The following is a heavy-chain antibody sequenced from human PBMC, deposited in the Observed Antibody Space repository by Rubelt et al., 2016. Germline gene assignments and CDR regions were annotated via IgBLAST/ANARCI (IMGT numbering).Heavy chain of an antibody. CDR2: ISGSSSYI. CDR3: TGPLEYCSVGDCYC. J-gene: IGHJ4*02. Sequence: EVQLVESGGGLVKPGGSLRLSCAASGFTFSTYALNWVRQAPGKGLEWVSSISGSSSYIYYADSVKGRFTISRDNAKNSLYLQMNSLRVEDTAIYYCTGPLEYCSVGDCYCWGQGTLVTVSS. V-gene: IGHV3-21*01. D-gene: IGHD2-15*01. CDR1: GFTFSTYA.